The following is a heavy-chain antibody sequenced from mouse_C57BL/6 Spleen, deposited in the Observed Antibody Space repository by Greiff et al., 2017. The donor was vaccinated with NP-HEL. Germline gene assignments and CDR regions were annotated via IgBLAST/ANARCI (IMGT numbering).Heavy chain of an antibody. D-gene: IGHD2-4*01. CDR1: GFTFTDYY. Sequence: EVKLVESGGGLVQPGGSLSLSCAASGFTFTDYYMSWVRQPPGKALEWLGFIRNKANGYTTEYSASVKGRFTISRDNSQSILYLQMNALRAEDSATYYCAITGLRSGFAYWGQGTLVTVSA. V-gene: IGHV7-3*01. CDR3: AITGLRSGFAY. CDR2: IRNKANGYTT. J-gene: IGHJ3*01.